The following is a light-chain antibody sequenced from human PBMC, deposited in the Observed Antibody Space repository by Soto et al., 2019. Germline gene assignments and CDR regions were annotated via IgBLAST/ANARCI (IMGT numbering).Light chain of an antibody. CDR3: HQVYTYPRT. V-gene: IGKV1-9*01. CDR2: GAS. CDR1: QGVRSY. J-gene: IGKJ1*01. Sequence: MQLARSPSSLSASVGDRVTITCRASQGVRSYLAWFQQRPGKAPKLLIFGASTLQNGVPARFSGGGFGTEFTLTITSLQPEDFATYYCHQVYTYPRTFGQGTKVDIK.